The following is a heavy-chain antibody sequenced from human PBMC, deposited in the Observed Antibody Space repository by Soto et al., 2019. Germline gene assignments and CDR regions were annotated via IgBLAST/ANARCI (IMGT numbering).Heavy chain of an antibody. CDR1: GFSFSSFA. CDR2: IGDSGAST. D-gene: IGHD3-16*01. Sequence: EVLLLESGGGLVQPGGSLRLSCEASGFSFSSFAMNWVRQAPGKGLEWVSAIGDSGASTYYADSVKGRFNNSRDNSRNKQYLPMSSPCAAGTAAYYSAKWGEGDVWGNGTTVTVSS. J-gene: IGHJ6*04. V-gene: IGHV3-23*01. CDR3: AKWGEGDV.